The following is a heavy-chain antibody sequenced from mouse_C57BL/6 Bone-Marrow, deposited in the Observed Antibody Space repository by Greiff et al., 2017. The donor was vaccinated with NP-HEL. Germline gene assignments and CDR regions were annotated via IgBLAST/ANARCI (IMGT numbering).Heavy chain of an antibody. D-gene: IGHD1-1*01. CDR2: IYPGSGNT. CDR1: GYTFTDYY. V-gene: IGHV1-76*01. J-gene: IGHJ3*01. Sequence: VQLQQSGAELVRPGASVKLSCKASGYTFTDYYINWVKQRPGQGLEWIARIYPGSGNTYYNEKFKGKATLTAEKSSSTAYMQLSSLTSEDSAVYFCARFGSSYFWFAYWGQGTLVTVSA. CDR3: ARFGSSYFWFAY.